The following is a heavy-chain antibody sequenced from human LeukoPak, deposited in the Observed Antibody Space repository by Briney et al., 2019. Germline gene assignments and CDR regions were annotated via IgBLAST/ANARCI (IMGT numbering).Heavy chain of an antibody. J-gene: IGHJ6*03. CDR3: ARRRYYYYMDV. CDR2: INHSGST. V-gene: IGHV4-34*01. Sequence: SETLSLTCAVYGGSFSGYYWSWIRQPPGKGLEWIGEINHSGSTNYNPSLKSRVTISVDTSKNQFSLKLSSVTAADTAVYYCARRRYYYYMDVWGKGTTVTVSS. CDR1: GGSFSGYY.